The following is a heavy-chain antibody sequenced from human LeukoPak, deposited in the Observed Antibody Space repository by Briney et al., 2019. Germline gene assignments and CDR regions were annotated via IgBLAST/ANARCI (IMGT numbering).Heavy chain of an antibody. V-gene: IGHV3-30*18. CDR2: ISYDGSDK. Sequence: PGRSLRLSCAASGFTFSRYGMHWVRQAPGKGLEWVAAISYDGSDKYYADSVKGRFTISRDNSKSTLYLQMNSLRAEDTAVYYCAKDQGLAVAGTIDYWGQGTLVTVSS. CDR3: AKDQGLAVAGTIDY. D-gene: IGHD6-19*01. CDR1: GFTFSRYG. J-gene: IGHJ4*02.